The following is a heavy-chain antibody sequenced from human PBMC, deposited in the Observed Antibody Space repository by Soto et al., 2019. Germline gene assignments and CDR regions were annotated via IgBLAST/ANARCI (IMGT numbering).Heavy chain of an antibody. CDR1: RYTFTSYD. CDR2: IKPDSGDT. D-gene: IGHD2-2*01. CDR3: ARRSSTYLNEIIYDP. J-gene: IGHJ5*02. Sequence: ASVKASCKASRYTFTSYDIFWVRQSPGQGLEWMGWIKPDSGDTHYAQNFQGRVTMTRDTSINTAYMELNNLVSDDTAVYYCARRSSTYLNEIIYDPWGQGTLVTVSS. V-gene: IGHV1-2*02.